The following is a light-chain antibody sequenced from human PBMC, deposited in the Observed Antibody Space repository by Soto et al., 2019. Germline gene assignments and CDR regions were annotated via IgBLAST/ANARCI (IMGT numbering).Light chain of an antibody. CDR3: ATWDDSLNGFYV. CDR1: TSNIGSNY. V-gene: IGLV1-47*01. J-gene: IGLJ1*01. Sequence: QSVLTQPPSASGTPGQGFTISCSGSTSNIGSNYVYWYQQLPGTAPKLLIYRNDQRPSGVPDRFSGSKSGTSASLAISGLRSDDEADYFCATWDDSLNGFYVFGTGTKATVL. CDR2: RND.